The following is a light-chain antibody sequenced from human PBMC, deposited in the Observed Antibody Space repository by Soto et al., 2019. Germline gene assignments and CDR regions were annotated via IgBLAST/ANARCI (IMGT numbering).Light chain of an antibody. J-gene: IGLJ1*01. CDR1: SSDVGAYNY. Sequence: QSVLTQPPSVSGSPGQSITLSCTGTSSDVGAYNYDSWYQQYPGEAPKVIIYDVSHRPAGVSNRFSGSKSGNTASLTISGLQTQDEADYYCSSYTSATTYVFGTGTNLTVL. V-gene: IGLV2-14*01. CDR3: SSYTSATTYV. CDR2: DVS.